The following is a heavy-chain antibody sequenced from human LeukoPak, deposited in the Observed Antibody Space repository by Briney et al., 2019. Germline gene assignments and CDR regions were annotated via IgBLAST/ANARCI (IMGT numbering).Heavy chain of an antibody. D-gene: IGHD5-12*01. J-gene: IGHJ4*02. V-gene: IGHV3-33*01. CDR2: IWYDGSNK. Sequence: GGSLRLSCAASGFTFSSYGMHWVRQAPGKGLEGVAVIWYDGSNKYYADSVKGRFTISRDNSKNTLYLQMNSLRAEDTAVYYCAREGGYSGYDYDFDYWGQGTLVTVSS. CDR3: AREGGYSGYDYDFDY. CDR1: GFTFSSYG.